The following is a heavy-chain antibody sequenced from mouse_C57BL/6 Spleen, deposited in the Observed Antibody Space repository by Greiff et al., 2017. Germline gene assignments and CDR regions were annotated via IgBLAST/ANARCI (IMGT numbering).Heavy chain of an antibody. Sequence: VQLQQSGAELVKPGASVKISCKASGYAFSSYWMHWVKQRPGKGLEWIGQIYPGDGDTNYNGKFKGKATLTADKSSSTAYMQLSSLTSEDSAVYFCARTEGFRWYFDVWGKGTTVTVSS. J-gene: IGHJ1*03. CDR2: IYPGDGDT. V-gene: IGHV1-80*01. CDR1: GYAFSSYW. CDR3: ARTEGFRWYFDV.